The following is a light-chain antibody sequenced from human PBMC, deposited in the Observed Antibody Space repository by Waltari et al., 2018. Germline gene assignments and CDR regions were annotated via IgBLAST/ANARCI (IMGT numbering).Light chain of an antibody. J-gene: IGKJ4*01. CDR2: WAS. CDR3: QQYYSTPS. CDR1: QSVFLISNNKNS. Sequence: DIVMNQSPDSLAVSLGERGTINCKSTQSVFLISNNKNSLAWYQHKPGHPPKVLIYWASTRESGVPDRFSGSGSGTDFTLTISSLQAEDVTVYYCQQYYSTPSFGRGTKVEIK. V-gene: IGKV4-1*01.